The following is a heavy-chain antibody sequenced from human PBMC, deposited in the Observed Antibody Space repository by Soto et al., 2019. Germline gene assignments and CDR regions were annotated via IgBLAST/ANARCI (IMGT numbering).Heavy chain of an antibody. CDR3: ASNLFPYYYDSSGYPPMDV. J-gene: IGHJ6*02. V-gene: IGHV4-59*08. CDR1: GGSISSYY. D-gene: IGHD3-22*01. Sequence: SETLSLTCTVSGGSISSYYWSWIRQPPGKGLEWIGYIYYSGSTNYNPSLKSRVTISVDTSKNQFSLKLSSVTAADTAVYYCASNLFPYYYDSSGYPPMDVWGQGTTVTVSS. CDR2: IYYSGST.